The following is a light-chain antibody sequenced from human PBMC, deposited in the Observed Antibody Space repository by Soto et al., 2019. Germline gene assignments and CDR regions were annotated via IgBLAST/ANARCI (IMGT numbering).Light chain of an antibody. J-gene: IGKJ3*01. V-gene: IGKV4-1*01. CDR3: QQYFNSPFT. CDR2: WAS. Sequence: DIVMTQSPDSLAVSLGERATINCKSSQSVLSSSNNKHYLAWYQQKPGQPPKLLIYWASTRESARPHRFSASGSGTDFTLTITGLQAEDVAVYDCQQYFNSPFTFGPGTQLYIE. CDR1: QSVLSSSNNKHY.